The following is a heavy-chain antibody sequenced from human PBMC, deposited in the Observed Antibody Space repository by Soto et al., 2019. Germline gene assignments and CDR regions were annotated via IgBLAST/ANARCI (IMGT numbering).Heavy chain of an antibody. J-gene: IGHJ4*02. CDR3: ARGHGTGLYGSSWSPRY. Sequence: GGSLRLSCAASGFIFSDYEMNWVRQAPGKGLEWVSFIGKSGYPIYYTDSVKGRFTMSRDNSNNSLFLFMNSLRAEDTAVYYCARGHGTGLYGSSWSPRYWGQGTLVTVSS. D-gene: IGHD6-13*01. CDR2: IGKSGYPI. CDR1: GFIFSDYE. V-gene: IGHV3-48*03.